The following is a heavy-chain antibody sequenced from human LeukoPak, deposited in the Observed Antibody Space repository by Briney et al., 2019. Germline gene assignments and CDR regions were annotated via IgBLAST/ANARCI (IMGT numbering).Heavy chain of an antibody. V-gene: IGHV4-39*01. CDR3: ARPQPAARERDAFDI. CDR1: GGSISSSSYY. Sequence: SKTLSLTCTVSGGSISSSSYYWGWIRQPPGKGLEWIGSIYYSGSTYYNPSLKSRVTISVDTSKNQFSLKLSSVTAADTAVYYCARPQPAARERDAFDIWGQGTMVTVSS. CDR2: IYYSGST. J-gene: IGHJ3*02. D-gene: IGHD2-2*01.